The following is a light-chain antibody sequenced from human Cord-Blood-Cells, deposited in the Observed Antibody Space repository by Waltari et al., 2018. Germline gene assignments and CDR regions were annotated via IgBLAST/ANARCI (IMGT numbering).Light chain of an antibody. CDR1: QSVSSN. V-gene: IGKV3-15*01. CDR3: QQYNNWPPCS. Sequence: EIVMTQSSATLSVSRGERATLSCRASQSVSSNLAWYQQKPGQAPRLLIYGASTRATGIPARFSGSGSGTEFTLTISSLQSEDFAVYYCQQYNNWPPCSFGQGTKLEIK. CDR2: GAS. J-gene: IGKJ2*04.